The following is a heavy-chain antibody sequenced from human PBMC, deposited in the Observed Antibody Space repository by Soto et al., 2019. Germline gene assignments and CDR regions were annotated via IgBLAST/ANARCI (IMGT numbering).Heavy chain of an antibody. CDR2: FNPSGGST. CDR3: ARDWDDSSGYSGGHYGMDV. Sequence: ASVKVSCKASGYTFTSYYMHWVRQAPGQGLDWLVFFNPSGGSTSYAQKFQGRVTMTRDTSTSTFYMEVSSLRFEDTAVFYCARDWDDSSGYSGGHYGMDVGGQGTTVTVSS. J-gene: IGHJ6*02. V-gene: IGHV1-46*01. CDR1: GYTFTSYY. D-gene: IGHD3-22*01.